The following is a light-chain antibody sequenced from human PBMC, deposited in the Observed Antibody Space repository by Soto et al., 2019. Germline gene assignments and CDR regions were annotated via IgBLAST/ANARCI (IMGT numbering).Light chain of an antibody. CDR3: QNYEWSQIT. J-gene: IGKJ5*01. CDR1: QSVSSTY. CDR2: GAS. V-gene: IGKV3-20*01. Sequence: EMVLTESPVTRSLSQWERTTLSFIASQSVSSTYLAWYQQIPGQAPRLLIYGASHRAAGIPDRFSGSGSGTDFTITISRMENEDLAVYYCQNYEWSQITCGKGTRLAIK.